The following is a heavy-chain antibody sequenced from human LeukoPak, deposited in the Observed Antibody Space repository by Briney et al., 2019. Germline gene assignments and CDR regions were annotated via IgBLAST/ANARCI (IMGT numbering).Heavy chain of an antibody. CDR1: GFTFSSYS. Sequence: GGSLRLSRAASGFTFSSYSLNWVRQAPGKGLGWVSFISSSSITIYYADSVKGRFTISRDNAEKSLYLQMNSLRAEDTAVYYCARDRGGSYSAIDYWGQGTLVTVSS. J-gene: IGHJ4*02. CDR3: ARDRGGSYSAIDY. V-gene: IGHV3-48*04. CDR2: ISSSSITI. D-gene: IGHD2-15*01.